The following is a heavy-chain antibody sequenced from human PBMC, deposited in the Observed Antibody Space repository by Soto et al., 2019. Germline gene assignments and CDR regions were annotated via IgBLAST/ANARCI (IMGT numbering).Heavy chain of an antibody. Sequence: PSETLSLTCTVSGGSISSYHWSWIREPQGKGLEWIGYIYYSGSTNYNPSLKSRVTISVDTSKNQFSLKLSSVTAADTAVYYCARAGIVLMVYANAFDIWGQGTMVT. CDR3: ARAGIVLMVYANAFDI. CDR2: IYYSGST. V-gene: IGHV4-59*01. D-gene: IGHD2-8*01. CDR1: GGSISSYH. J-gene: IGHJ3*02.